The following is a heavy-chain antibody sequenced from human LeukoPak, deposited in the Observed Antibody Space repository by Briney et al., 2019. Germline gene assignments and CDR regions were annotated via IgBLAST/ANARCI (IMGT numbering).Heavy chain of an antibody. CDR3: GRHIGGCIEDMDV. Sequence: SETLSLTCTVSGGSIGTYSWSWIRQSPGKGLEWVGYIYVTGTSYNSYLESRVTISVDSSSTQFFLMMSSVTAADAVVYYGGRHIGGCIEDMDVWGKGTKVIVSS. CDR1: GGSIGTYS. V-gene: IGHV4-59*08. J-gene: IGHJ6*03. D-gene: IGHD2-8*01. CDR2: IYVTGT.